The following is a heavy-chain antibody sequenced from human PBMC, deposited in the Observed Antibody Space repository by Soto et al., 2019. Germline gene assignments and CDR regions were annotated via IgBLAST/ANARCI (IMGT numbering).Heavy chain of an antibody. D-gene: IGHD4-17*01. V-gene: IGHV3-53*01. Sequence: PGGSLRLSCAVSGFSVTNDYMIWVRRAPGKGLEWVAVIYSDETTYYADSVAGRFTISRDKANNTVFLQMNNLRVEDTAIYYCARDQFRVTTYPYYHYGMDVWGQGTTVTVSS. CDR2: IYSDETT. J-gene: IGHJ6*02. CDR1: GFSVTNDY. CDR3: ARDQFRVTTYPYYHYGMDV.